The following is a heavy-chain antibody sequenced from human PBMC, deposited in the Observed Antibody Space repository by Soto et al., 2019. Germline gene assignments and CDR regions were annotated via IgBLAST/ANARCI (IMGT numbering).Heavy chain of an antibody. Sequence: SDTLSLTSAVSGDPISSSKWWTWVRQTRGCGLEWIAKIDQNGITNYNPSLESRVTILKDNSKNQLSLKLTSVTAVDSAVYYCARLNRDYYYYGMDVWGQGATVTVSS. CDR1: GDPISSSKW. CDR3: ARLNRDYYYYGMDV. J-gene: IGHJ6*02. V-gene: IGHV4-4*02. CDR2: IDQNGIT.